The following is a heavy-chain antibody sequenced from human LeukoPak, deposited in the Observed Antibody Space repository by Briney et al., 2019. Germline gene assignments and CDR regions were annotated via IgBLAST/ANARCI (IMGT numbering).Heavy chain of an antibody. CDR1: GGSISSYC. CDR2: IYYTGST. CDR3: ARHPGV. V-gene: IGHV4-59*08. J-gene: IGHJ4*02. D-gene: IGHD2-8*01. Sequence: PSETLSLTYTVSGGSISSYCWSWIRQPPGKGLEWIGYIYYTGSTNYNPSLKSRVTISVDTSKNQFSLKLSSVTAADTAVYYCARHPGVWGQGTLVTVSS.